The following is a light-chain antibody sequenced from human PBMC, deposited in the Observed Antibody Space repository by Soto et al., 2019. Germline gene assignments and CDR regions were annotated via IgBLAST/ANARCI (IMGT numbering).Light chain of an antibody. CDR2: GAS. CDR1: QSVSSN. Sequence: EIVMTQSPATLSVSPGERATLSCRASQSVSSNLAWYQQKLGQAPRLLIYGASTRATGIPARFSGSGSGTEFILTISSLQSEDFAVYYCQQYNNWPITFGQGTRLEIK. CDR3: QQYNNWPIT. V-gene: IGKV3-15*01. J-gene: IGKJ5*01.